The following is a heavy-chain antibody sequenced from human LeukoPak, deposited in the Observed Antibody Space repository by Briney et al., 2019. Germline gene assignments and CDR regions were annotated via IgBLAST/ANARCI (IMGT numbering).Heavy chain of an antibody. CDR1: GFTFSSYA. CDR3: AKDAYLWFGEFLNWFDP. D-gene: IGHD3-10*01. Sequence: GGSLRLSCAASGFTFSSYAMSWVRQAPGKGLEWVSAISGSGGSTYYADSVKGRFTISRDNSKNTLYLQMNSLRAEDTAVYYCAKDAYLWFGEFLNWFDPWGQGTLVTVSP. V-gene: IGHV3-23*01. J-gene: IGHJ5*02. CDR2: ISGSGGST.